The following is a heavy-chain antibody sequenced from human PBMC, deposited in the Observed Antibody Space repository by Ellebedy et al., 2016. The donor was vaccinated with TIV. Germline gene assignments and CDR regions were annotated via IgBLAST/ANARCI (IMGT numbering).Heavy chain of an antibody. CDR2: IYPGDSDT. J-gene: IGHJ6*02. CDR1: GYMFSTYW. V-gene: IGHV5-51*01. D-gene: IGHD3-10*01. Sequence: GESLKISCEGSGYMFSTYWIAWVRQMPGKGLEWMGIIYPGDSDTTYSPSFRGQVTMSVDKSINTVYLQWNSLKASDTAMYYCASRMGRGVKGKFPLDVWGQGTTVIVSS. CDR3: ASRMGRGVKGKFPLDV.